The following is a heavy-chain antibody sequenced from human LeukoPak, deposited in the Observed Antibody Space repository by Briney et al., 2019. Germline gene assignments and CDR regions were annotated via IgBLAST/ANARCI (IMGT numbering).Heavy chain of an antibody. V-gene: IGHV1-8*01. CDR1: GYTFTSYD. D-gene: IGHD3-10*01. Sequence: ASVKVSCKDSGYTFTSYDINWVRQATGQGREWMGWMNPNSGNTGYAQKFQGRVTMTRNTSISTAYMELSSLRSEDTAVYYCARGDYGSGEGSNWFDPWGQGTLVTVSS. CDR2: MNPNSGNT. CDR3: ARGDYGSGEGSNWFDP. J-gene: IGHJ5*02.